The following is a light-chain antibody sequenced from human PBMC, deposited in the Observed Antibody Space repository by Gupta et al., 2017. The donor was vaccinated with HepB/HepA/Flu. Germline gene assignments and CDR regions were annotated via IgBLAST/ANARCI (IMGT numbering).Light chain of an antibody. Sequence: PGERATLSCRASQSVSSYLAWYQQKPGQAPRLLIYDVSNRATGIPARFSGSGSGTDFTLTISSLEPEDFAVYYCQHRSNWPPATFGQGTKLEIK. CDR1: QSVSSY. CDR2: DVS. CDR3: QHRSNWPPAT. V-gene: IGKV3-11*01. J-gene: IGKJ2*01.